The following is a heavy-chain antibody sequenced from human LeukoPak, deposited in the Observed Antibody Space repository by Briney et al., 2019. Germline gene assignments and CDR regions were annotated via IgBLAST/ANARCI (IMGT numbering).Heavy chain of an antibody. CDR2: IYSGGRT. Sequence: GGSLRLSCAASGFIVSTNYMSWVRQAPGKGLEWVSVIYSGGRTYYADSVKGRFTISKDNAKNSLYLQMNSLRAEDTAVYYCARAGGSTVSHSDYWGQGTLVTVSS. J-gene: IGHJ4*02. V-gene: IGHV3-66*01. CDR1: GFIVSTNY. CDR3: ARAGGSTVSHSDY. D-gene: IGHD4-17*01.